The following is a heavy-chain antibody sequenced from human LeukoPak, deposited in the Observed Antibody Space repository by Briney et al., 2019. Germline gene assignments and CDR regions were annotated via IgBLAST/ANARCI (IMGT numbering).Heavy chain of an antibody. CDR3: ARSPGSSSWCYNL. D-gene: IGHD6-13*01. Sequence: PSKTLSLTCTVSGGSISSGGYYWSWIRQPPGKGLEWIGYIYHSGSTYYNPSLKSRVTISVDRSKNQFSLKLSSVTAADTAVYYCARSPGSSSWCYNLWGQGTLVTVSS. CDR2: IYHSGST. J-gene: IGHJ5*02. V-gene: IGHV4-30-2*01. CDR1: GGSISSGGYY.